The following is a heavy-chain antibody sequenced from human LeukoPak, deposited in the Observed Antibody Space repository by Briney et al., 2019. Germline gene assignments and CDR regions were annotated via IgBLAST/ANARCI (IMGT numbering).Heavy chain of an antibody. Sequence: GESLKISCKGSGYSFTSHWIGWVRQMPGKGLEWMGIIYPGDSDTRYSPSFQGQVTISADKSISTAYLQWSSLKASDTAMYYCARQAGGYYYGSGSYFETDYWGQGTLVTVSS. CDR2: IYPGDSDT. J-gene: IGHJ4*02. D-gene: IGHD3-10*01. CDR3: ARQAGGYYYGSGSYFETDY. CDR1: GYSFTSHW. V-gene: IGHV5-51*01.